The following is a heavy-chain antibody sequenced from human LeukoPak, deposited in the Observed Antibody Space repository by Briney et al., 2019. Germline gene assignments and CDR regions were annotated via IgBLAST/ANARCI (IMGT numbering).Heavy chain of an antibody. J-gene: IGHJ4*02. D-gene: IGHD4-17*01. Sequence: SETLSLTCTVSGVSISSSNSYWGWIRQPPGKGLEWIGGIYYSGNTYYNASLKSQVSISIDTSKNQFSLRLTSVTAADTAVYYCAKPGGDYGGGYWGQGTLVTVSS. V-gene: IGHV4-39*01. CDR2: IYYSGNT. CDR3: AKPGGDYGGGY. CDR1: GVSISSSNSY.